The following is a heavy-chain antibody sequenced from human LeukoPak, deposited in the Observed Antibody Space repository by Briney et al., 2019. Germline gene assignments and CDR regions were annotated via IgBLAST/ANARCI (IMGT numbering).Heavy chain of an antibody. CDR3: AKDMGGGQYYFDY. D-gene: IGHD2-15*01. V-gene: IGHV3-23*01. CDR2: ISGSGGST. J-gene: IGHJ4*02. Sequence: PGGSLRLSCAASGFTFSSYAMSWVRQAPGKGLEWVSDISGSGGSTYYADSVKGRFTISRDNSKNTLYLQMNSLRAEDTAVYYCAKDMGGGQYYFDYWGQGTLVTVSS. CDR1: GFTFSSYA.